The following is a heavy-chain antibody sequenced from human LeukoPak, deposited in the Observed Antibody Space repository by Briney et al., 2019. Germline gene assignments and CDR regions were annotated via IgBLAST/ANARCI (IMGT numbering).Heavy chain of an antibody. V-gene: IGHV1-69*04. J-gene: IGHJ4*02. CDR2: IIPILGIA. CDR1: GGTFSSYA. Sequence: SVKVSCKASGGTFSSYAISWVRQAPGQGLEWMGRIIPILGIANYAQKFQGRVTITADKSTSTAYMELSSLRSEDTAVYYCARQRGDTAMVFDYWGQGTLVTVSS. D-gene: IGHD5-18*01. CDR3: ARQRGDTAMVFDY.